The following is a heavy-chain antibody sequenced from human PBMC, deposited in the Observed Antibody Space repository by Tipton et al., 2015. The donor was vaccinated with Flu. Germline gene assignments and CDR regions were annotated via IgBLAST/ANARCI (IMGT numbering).Heavy chain of an antibody. D-gene: IGHD3-10*02. J-gene: IGHJ4*02. Sequence: TLSLTCTVSSGSIRSTNYFCAWIRQPPGKGLELIGSVYPSGTTYYNPSLKSRVTLSVDTSKSQFSLKLRSVTAADTAVYYCARLSYYDVDLKNFYFDYWGQGALVTVSS. CDR1: SGSIRSTNYF. CDR3: ARLSYYDVDLKNFYFDY. V-gene: IGHV4-39*01. CDR2: VYPSGTT.